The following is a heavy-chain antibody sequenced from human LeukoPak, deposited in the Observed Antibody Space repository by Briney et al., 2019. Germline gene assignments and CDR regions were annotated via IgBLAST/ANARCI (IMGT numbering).Heavy chain of an antibody. J-gene: IGHJ4*02. Sequence: GGSLRLSCAASGFTFSSYGILWVRQAPGKGLEWVAVIWYDGSNKYYADSVKGRFTISRDQSKNTVYLQMNSLRADDTAAYYCARLGSGWAIDYWGQGTLVTVSS. D-gene: IGHD6-19*01. V-gene: IGHV3-33*01. CDR2: IWYDGSNK. CDR1: GFTFSSYG. CDR3: ARLGSGWAIDY.